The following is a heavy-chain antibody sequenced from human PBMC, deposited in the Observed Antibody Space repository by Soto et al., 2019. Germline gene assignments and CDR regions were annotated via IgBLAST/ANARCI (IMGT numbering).Heavy chain of an antibody. V-gene: IGHV3-23*01. CDR2: ITGSGGST. Sequence: GGSLRLSCAASGFTVSSYHMSWFRQAPGKGLEWVSSITGSGGSTYNADSVKGRFTISRDNSENTLYLQMNSLRDEDTAVYYCARVVVVIPPGYYDAMDFWGQGTTVTVSS. D-gene: IGHD3-22*01. J-gene: IGHJ6*02. CDR1: GFTVSSYH. CDR3: ARVVVVIPPGYYDAMDF.